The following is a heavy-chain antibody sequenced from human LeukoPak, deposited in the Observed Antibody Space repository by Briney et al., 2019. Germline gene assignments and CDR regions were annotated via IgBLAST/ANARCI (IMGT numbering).Heavy chain of an antibody. J-gene: IGHJ4*02. V-gene: IGHV3-30-3*01. Sequence: GRSLKLSCAASGFTFSSYAMQWVRQAPGKGLEWVALISYDGNNKYYADSVKGRFTISRDNSKNTLYQQMNSLGAEDTAVYYCVRTWGSGYSAPPGDWGQGSLVTVSS. CDR3: VRTWGSGYSAPPGD. D-gene: IGHD6-13*01. CDR1: GFTFSSYA. CDR2: ISYDGNNK.